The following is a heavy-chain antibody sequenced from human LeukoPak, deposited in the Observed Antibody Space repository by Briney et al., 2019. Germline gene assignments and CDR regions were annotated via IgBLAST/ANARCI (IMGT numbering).Heavy chain of an antibody. CDR2: ISGGGGTT. V-gene: IGHV3-23*01. CDR1: GFTFSSYA. CDR3: AKARGLGIVGAHFDY. Sequence: GGSLRLSCAASGFTFSSYAMTWVRQAPGKGLERVSTISGGGGTTYYPDSVKGRFTISRDNSKNTLYLQMNSLRAEDTAVYYCAKARGLGIVGAHFDYWGQGTLVTVSS. J-gene: IGHJ4*02. D-gene: IGHD1-26*01.